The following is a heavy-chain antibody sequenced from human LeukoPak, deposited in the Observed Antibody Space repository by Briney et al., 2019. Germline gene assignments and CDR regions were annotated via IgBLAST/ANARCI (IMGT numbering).Heavy chain of an antibody. CDR1: GFTFSDYY. Sequence: GGSLRLSCAASGFTFSDYYMSWIRQAPGKGLEGVSYISSSGSTIYYADSVKGRFTISRDNAKNSLYLQMNSLRAEDTAVYYCAREKVAAGSWVDYWGQGTLVTVSS. D-gene: IGHD6-25*01. J-gene: IGHJ4*02. CDR2: ISSSGSTI. V-gene: IGHV3-11*01. CDR3: AREKVAAGSWVDY.